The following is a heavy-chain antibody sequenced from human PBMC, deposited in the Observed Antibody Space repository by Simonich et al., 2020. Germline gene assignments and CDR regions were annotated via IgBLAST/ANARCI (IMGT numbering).Heavy chain of an antibody. CDR2: NNHSGST. Sequence: QVQLQQWGAGLLKPSETLSLTYAVYGVSFSGYYLSWISQPPGKGLEWIGENNHSGSTNYNPSLKSRVTISVDTSKNQFSLKLSSVTAADTAVYYCARHLQLGPFDYWGQGTLVTVSS. J-gene: IGHJ4*02. CDR3: ARHLQLGPFDY. CDR1: GVSFSGYY. D-gene: IGHD1-1*01. V-gene: IGHV4-34*01.